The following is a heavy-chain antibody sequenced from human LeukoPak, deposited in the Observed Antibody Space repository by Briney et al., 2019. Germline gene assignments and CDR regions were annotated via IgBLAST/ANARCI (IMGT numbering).Heavy chain of an antibody. CDR1: GFTFSSYA. V-gene: IGHV3-23*01. Sequence: GGSLRLSCVVSGFTFSSYAMSWVRQAPGKGLEWVSGISGSGGSTYYAGSVKGRFTISRDNSKNTLYLQMNSLRAEDTAVYYCAKELRLWSSRAFDIWGQGTMVTVSS. CDR2: ISGSGGST. J-gene: IGHJ3*02. D-gene: IGHD5-18*01. CDR3: AKELRLWSSRAFDI.